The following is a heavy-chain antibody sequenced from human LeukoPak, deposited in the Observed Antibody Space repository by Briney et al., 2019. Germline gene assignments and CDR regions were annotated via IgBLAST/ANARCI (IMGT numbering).Heavy chain of an antibody. V-gene: IGHV3-23*01. CDR1: GFTFDDYG. CDR2: ISGSGGST. D-gene: IGHD3-22*01. CDR3: AKDRAYYSDSSGYYLVRAYDY. Sequence: PGGSLRLSCAASGFTFDDYGMNWVRQAPGKGLEWVSGISGSGGSTFYADSVKGRFTISRDNSKNTLYLQMNSLRAEDTAVYYCAKDRAYYSDSSGYYLVRAYDYWGQGTLVTVSS. J-gene: IGHJ4*02.